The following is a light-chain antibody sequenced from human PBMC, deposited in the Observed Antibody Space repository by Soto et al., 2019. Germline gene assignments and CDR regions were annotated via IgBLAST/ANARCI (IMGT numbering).Light chain of an antibody. V-gene: IGKV1-39*01. Sequence: DIQMTQSPTSLSASVGDRVTITCRAIQSSRSYVNWYQQKPGKDPKVLIYWASSLQRGGPSRFSGSGSGTEFTLTISSLQPDDFATYYCPHYNSYSEAFGQGTNVDIK. CDR3: PHYNSYSEA. CDR2: WAS. CDR1: QSSRSY. J-gene: IGKJ1*01.